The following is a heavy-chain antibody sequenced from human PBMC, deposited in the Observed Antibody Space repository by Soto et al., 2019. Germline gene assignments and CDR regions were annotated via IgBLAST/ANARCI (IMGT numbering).Heavy chain of an antibody. V-gene: IGHV3-7*01. D-gene: IGHD2-8*01. CDR2: IKQDGSEK. J-gene: IGHJ6*02. CDR1: GFTFSSYW. CDR3: ARQDCTNGVCFYHYYGMDV. Sequence: PGGSLRLSCAASGFTFSSYWMSWVRQAPGKGLEWVANIKQDGSEKYYVDSVKGRFTISRDNAKNSLYLQMNSLRAEDTAVYYCARQDCTNGVCFYHYYGMDVWGQGTTVTVSS.